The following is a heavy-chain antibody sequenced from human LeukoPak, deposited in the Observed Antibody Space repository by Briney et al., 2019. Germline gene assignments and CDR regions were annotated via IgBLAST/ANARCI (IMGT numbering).Heavy chain of an antibody. CDR1: GGTFLSHT. Sequence: ASVKGSCKTSGGTFLSHTFSWVRQAPGKGLEWMGKITPVIETANYAQTLQGRVSIYADKSTTTVYMDLSGLRPDDTAVYYCARVNLRGSNYNWFDPWGQGTRVTVSS. J-gene: IGHJ5*02. CDR3: ARVNLRGSNYNWFDP. CDR2: ITPVIETA. D-gene: IGHD3-10*01. V-gene: IGHV1-69*08.